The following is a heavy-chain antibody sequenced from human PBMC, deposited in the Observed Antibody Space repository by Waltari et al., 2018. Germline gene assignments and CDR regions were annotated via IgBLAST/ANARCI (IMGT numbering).Heavy chain of an antibody. V-gene: IGHV4-38-2*01. J-gene: IGHJ4*02. Sequence: QVQLQESGPGLVKPSETLSLTCAVSGYSISSGYYWGWIRQPPGKGLEWIGSIYHSGGTYYNPSLKSRVTISVDTAKNQFSRKLSSVTAADTAVYYCARILRYSSSWYGIGHFDYWGQGTLVTVSS. CDR1: GYSISSGYY. CDR3: ARILRYSSSWYGIGHFDY. D-gene: IGHD6-13*01. CDR2: IYHSGGT.